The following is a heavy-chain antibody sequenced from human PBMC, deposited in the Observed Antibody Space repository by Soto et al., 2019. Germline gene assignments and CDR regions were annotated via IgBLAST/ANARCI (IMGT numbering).Heavy chain of an antibody. Sequence: QVQLVESGGGVVQPGKSLRLSCAASGFTFDSHGMHWVRQSPGKGLEWVAAISSHGSNTYYADSVKGRFTISRDNSMHTLFLQMNSLRAEDTAIYYCAKVSVYTSGWDGSGWGTFDYWGQGTLVTVSS. CDR3: AKVSVYTSGWDGSGWGTFDY. J-gene: IGHJ4*02. CDR1: GFTFDSHG. D-gene: IGHD6-19*01. V-gene: IGHV3-30*18. CDR2: ISSHGSNT.